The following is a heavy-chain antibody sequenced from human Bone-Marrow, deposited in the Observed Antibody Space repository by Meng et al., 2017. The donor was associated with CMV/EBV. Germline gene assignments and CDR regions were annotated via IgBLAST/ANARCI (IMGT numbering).Heavy chain of an antibody. J-gene: IGHJ4*02. CDR1: GFTFSSYG. CDR3: AKDQSCSSTSCYTQPDY. D-gene: IGHD2-2*02. Sequence: GGSLRLSCAASGFTFSSYGMHWVRQAPGKGLEWVAFIRYDGSNKYYADSVKGRFTISRDNSKNTLYLQMNSLRAEDTAVYYCAKDQSCSSTSCYTQPDYWGQATLVTVSS. V-gene: IGHV3-30*02. CDR2: IRYDGSNK.